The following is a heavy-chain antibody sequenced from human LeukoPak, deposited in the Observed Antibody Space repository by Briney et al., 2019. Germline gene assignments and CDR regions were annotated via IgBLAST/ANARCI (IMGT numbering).Heavy chain of an antibody. J-gene: IGHJ4*02. V-gene: IGHV3-21*01. Sequence: GGSLRLSCAASGFTFSSYAMSWVRQAPGKGLEWVSSISSSSSYIYSADSVKGRFTISRDNAKNSLYLQMNSLRAEDTAVYYCTRVASYDILTGYYTLHYDYWGQGTLVTVSS. CDR3: TRVASYDILTGYYTLHYDY. CDR2: ISSSSSYI. CDR1: GFTFSSYA. D-gene: IGHD3-9*01.